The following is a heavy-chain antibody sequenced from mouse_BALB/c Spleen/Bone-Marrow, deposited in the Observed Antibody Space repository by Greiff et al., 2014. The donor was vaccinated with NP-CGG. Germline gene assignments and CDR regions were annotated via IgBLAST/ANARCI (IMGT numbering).Heavy chain of an antibody. D-gene: IGHD2-14*01. CDR3: ARDRGVQGYAMDY. J-gene: IGHJ4*01. CDR2: ISYGGSYI. V-gene: IGHV5-4*02. CDR1: GFTFSDFY. Sequence: EVQLVESGGGLVKPGGSLKLSCAASGFTFSDFYMYWVRQTPEKRLEWVATISYGGSYIYYPDSVKGRFTISRDDAKNNLYLQMSSLKSEDTAMYYCARDRGVQGYAMDYWGQRTSVTVSS.